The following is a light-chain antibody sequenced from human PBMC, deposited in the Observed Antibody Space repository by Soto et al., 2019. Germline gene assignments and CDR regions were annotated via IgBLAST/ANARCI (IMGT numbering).Light chain of an antibody. CDR1: QSVSSY. Sequence: EIVLTQSPATLSLSPGEGATLSCRASQSVSSYLAWYQQKPGQAPRLLIYDASNRATGIPARFSGSGSGTDITLTISSLEPEDFAVYYCHQRSNWPPITFGQGTRLEIK. J-gene: IGKJ5*01. V-gene: IGKV3-11*01. CDR3: HQRSNWPPIT. CDR2: DAS.